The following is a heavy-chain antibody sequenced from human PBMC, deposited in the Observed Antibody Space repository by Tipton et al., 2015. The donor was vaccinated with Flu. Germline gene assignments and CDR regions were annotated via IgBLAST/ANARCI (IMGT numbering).Heavy chain of an antibody. CDR3: AAKFYDIWTGYFNGVDY. CDR1: GGSFSGYY. J-gene: IGHJ4*01. D-gene: IGHD3-9*01. Sequence: TLSLTCAVHGGSFSGYYWSWIRQPPGKGLEWIGEINHSRTTNYNPSLKSRVTISVDTSKKQFSLKLTSVSAADTAVYYCAAKFYDIWTGYFNGVDYWGHGTLVTVSS. V-gene: IGHV4-34*01. CDR2: INHSRTT.